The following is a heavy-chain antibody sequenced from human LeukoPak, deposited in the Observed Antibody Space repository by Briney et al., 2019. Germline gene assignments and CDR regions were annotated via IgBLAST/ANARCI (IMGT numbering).Heavy chain of an antibody. CDR3: AREEMATTSFDY. CDR1: GFTFSSYG. J-gene: IGHJ4*02. V-gene: IGHV3-30*02. D-gene: IGHD5-24*01. CDR2: IRYDGSNK. Sequence: PGGSLRLSWAASGFTFSSYGMHWVRQAPGKGLEWAAFIRYDGSNKYYADSVKGRFTISRDNAKNTLYLQMNSLRAEDTAVYYCAREEMATTSFDYWGQGTLVTVSS.